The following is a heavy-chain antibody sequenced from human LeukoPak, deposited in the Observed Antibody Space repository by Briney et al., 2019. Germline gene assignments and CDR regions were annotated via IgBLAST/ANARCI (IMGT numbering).Heavy chain of an antibody. CDR3: ARDPRNVGLAP. D-gene: IGHD2-15*01. CDR2: INNRGSST. J-gene: IGHJ5*02. Sequence: GGSLRLSCAASGFTFSSYTTSWVRQAPGEGLEWFSAINNRGSSTYYAGSVKDRFTISRDNSENTLYLQMNSLRVEDTAVYYCARDPRNVGLAPWGQGTLVTVSS. CDR1: GFTFSSYT. V-gene: IGHV3-23*01.